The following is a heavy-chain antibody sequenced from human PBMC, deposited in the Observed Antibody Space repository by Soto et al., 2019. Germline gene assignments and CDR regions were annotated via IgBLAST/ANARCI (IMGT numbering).Heavy chain of an antibody. CDR2: INAGNGNT. J-gene: IGHJ6*02. V-gene: IGHV1-3*01. CDR3: ARNKAVGKVGGMDV. CDR1: GYTFTSYA. Sequence: ASVKVSCKASGYTFTSYAMHWVRQAPGQRLEWMGWINAGNGNTKYSQKFQGRVTITRDTSASTAYMELSSLRSEDTAVYYCARNKAVGKVGGMDVRGQGTTVTVSS. D-gene: IGHD6-19*01.